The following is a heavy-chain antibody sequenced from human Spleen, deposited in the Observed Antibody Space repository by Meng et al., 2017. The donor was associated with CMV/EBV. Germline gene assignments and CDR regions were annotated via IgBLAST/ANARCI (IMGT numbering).Heavy chain of an antibody. D-gene: IGHD3-3*01. CDR2: ISLSSTYI. CDR1: GFSFGGFT. Sequence: GGSLRPSCVASGFSFGGFTMNWVRQAPGKELEWISSISLSSTYIEYADSLKGRFTISRDNAKSSLYLQMDSLRAEDTAVYYCVRRQSVSAFDVWGQGTMVTVSS. V-gene: IGHV3-21*01. J-gene: IGHJ3*01. CDR3: VRRQSVSAFDV.